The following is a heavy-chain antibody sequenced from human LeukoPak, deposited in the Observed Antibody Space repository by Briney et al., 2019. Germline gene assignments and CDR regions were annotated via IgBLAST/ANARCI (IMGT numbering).Heavy chain of an antibody. Sequence: SSETLSLTCTVSGGSISSGGYYWSWIRQHPGKGLEWIGYIYYSGSTYYNPSLKSRVTISVDTSKNQFSLKLSSVTAADTAVYYCARGGGGGDYNWFDLWAQGTLVTVSS. CDR2: IYYSGST. CDR3: ARGGGGGDYNWFDL. V-gene: IGHV4-31*03. CDR1: GGSISSGGYY. J-gene: IGHJ5*02. D-gene: IGHD2-21*02.